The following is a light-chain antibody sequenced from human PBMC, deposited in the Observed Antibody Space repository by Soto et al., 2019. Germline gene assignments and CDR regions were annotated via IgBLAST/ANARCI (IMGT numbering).Light chain of an antibody. CDR2: EVS. Sequence: QSALTQPASLSGSPGQSITISCTGTSSDVGGYNYVSWYQQHPGKAPKLMIYEVSTRPSGVSNRFSGSKSGNTASLTISGLQAEDQADYYCSSYTSSSTLGVFGTGTKLTVL. CDR1: SSDVGGYNY. V-gene: IGLV2-14*01. CDR3: SSYTSSSTLGV. J-gene: IGLJ1*01.